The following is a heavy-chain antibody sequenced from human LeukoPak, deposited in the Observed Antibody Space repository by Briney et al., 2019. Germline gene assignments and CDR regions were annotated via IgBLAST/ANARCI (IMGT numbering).Heavy chain of an antibody. J-gene: IGHJ5*02. D-gene: IGHD3-10*01. V-gene: IGHV3-23*01. CDR3: APTSGSFWFDP. CDR1: GFAFNTYT. CDR2: ISGSGGST. Sequence: GRSLRLSCAASGFAFNTYTIHWVRQAPGKGLEWVSAISGSGGSTYYADSVKGRFTISRDNSKNTLYLQMNSLRAEDTAVYYCAPTSGSFWFDPWGQGTLVTVSS.